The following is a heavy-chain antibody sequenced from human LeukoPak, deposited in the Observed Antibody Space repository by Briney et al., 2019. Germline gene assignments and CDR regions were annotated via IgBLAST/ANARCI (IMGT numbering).Heavy chain of an antibody. J-gene: IGHJ6*02. Sequence: GGSLRLSCAASGFTFSSYWMHWVRQAPGKGLVWVSRINSDGSSTSYADSVKGRFTISRDNAKNTLYLQMNSLRAEDTAVYYCASELRPRRREVXXXGMDVWGQGTTVTVSS. V-gene: IGHV3-74*01. CDR2: INSDGSST. CDR1: GFTFSSYW. CDR3: ASELRPRRREVXXXGMDV. D-gene: IGHD5-24*01.